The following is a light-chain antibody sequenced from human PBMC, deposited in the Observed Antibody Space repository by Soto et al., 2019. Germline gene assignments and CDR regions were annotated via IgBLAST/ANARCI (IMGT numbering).Light chain of an antibody. CDR1: ESVSSH. CDR3: HHYHNWPMT. V-gene: IGKV3-15*01. J-gene: IGKJ5*01. CDR2: DSS. Sequence: EIVMTQSPATLSVSPGQRATLSCRASESVSSHLAWYQQKPGQAPRLLIYDSSTRATGIPARFSGSESGTECTLTISSLQSEDVAVYYCHHYHNWPMTLGQGTRLEIK.